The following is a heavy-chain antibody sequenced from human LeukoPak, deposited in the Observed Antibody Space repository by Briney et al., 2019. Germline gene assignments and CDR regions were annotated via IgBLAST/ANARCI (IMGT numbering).Heavy chain of an antibody. CDR1: GGSISSYY. CDR2: IYYSGST. CDR3: ARGDRAGSYYYGMDV. D-gene: IGHD2-15*01. J-gene: IGHJ6*02. Sequence: SETLSLTCTVSGGSISSYYWSWIRQPPGKGLEWIGYIYYSGSTNYNPSLKSQVTISVDTSKNQFSLKLSSVTAADTAVYYCARGDRAGSYYYGMDVWGQGTTVTVSS. V-gene: IGHV4-59*01.